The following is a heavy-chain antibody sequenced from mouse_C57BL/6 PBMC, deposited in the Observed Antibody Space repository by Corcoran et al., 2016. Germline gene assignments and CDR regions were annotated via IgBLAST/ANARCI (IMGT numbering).Heavy chain of an antibody. J-gene: IGHJ2*01. D-gene: IGHD2-12*01. CDR2: INTYSGVP. Sequence: QIQLVQSGPELKKPGETVKISCKASGYTFTTYGMSWVKQAPGKGLKWMGWINTYSGVPTYADDFKGRFAFSSETSASTAYLQINNLKNEDTATYFGARCVTTKGPFDYWVQATTLTVSS. CDR3: ARCVTTKGPFDY. V-gene: IGHV9-3*01. CDR1: GYTFTTYG.